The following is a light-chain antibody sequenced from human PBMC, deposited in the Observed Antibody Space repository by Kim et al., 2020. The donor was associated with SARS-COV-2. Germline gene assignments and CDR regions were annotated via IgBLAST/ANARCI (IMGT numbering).Light chain of an antibody. V-gene: IGLV2-14*01. Sequence: QSALTQPASVSGSPGQSITISCTGTSSDVGVYNYVSWYQQHPGKAPKLMIYDVSKRPSGVSNRFSGSKSGNTASLTISGLQAEDEADYYCNSYTSSRTYVFGTGTKVTV. CDR2: DVS. J-gene: IGLJ1*01. CDR1: SSDVGVYNY. CDR3: NSYTSSRTYV.